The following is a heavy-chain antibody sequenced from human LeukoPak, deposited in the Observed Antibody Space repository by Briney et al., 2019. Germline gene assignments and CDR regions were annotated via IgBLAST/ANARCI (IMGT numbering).Heavy chain of an antibody. CDR3: AKGDRPRREYSYGRFDY. CDR1: GFTFSSYG. CDR2: ISYDGSNK. V-gene: IGHV3-30*18. D-gene: IGHD5-18*01. Sequence: GRSLRLSCAASGFTFSSYGMHWVRQAPGKGLEWVAVISYDGSNKYYADSVKGRFTISRDNSKNTLYLQMNSLRAEDTAVYYCAKGDRPRREYSYGRFDYWGQGTLVTVSS. J-gene: IGHJ4*02.